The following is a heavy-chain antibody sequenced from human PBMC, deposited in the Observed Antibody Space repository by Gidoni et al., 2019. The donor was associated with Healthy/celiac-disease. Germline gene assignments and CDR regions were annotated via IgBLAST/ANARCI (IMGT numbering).Heavy chain of an antibody. V-gene: IGHV4-30-4*01. D-gene: IGHD3-16*01. J-gene: IGHJ4*02. CDR2: ISYSGST. CDR1: GGSISSGNSY. CDR3: ARDGGWEEPDY. Sequence: QVQLQESGPGLVKPSQTLSLTCTVSGGSISSGNSYWSWIRQPPGKGLEWLAYISYSGSTYYNPSLKSRVTISIDTSQNQFSLRLTSVTAADTAVYYCARDGGWEEPDYWGQGTLVTVSS.